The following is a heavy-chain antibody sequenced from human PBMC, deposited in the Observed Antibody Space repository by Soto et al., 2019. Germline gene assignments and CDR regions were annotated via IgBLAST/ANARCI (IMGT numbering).Heavy chain of an antibody. D-gene: IGHD3-3*01. CDR3: ARGYDFWSAYYYYGMDV. J-gene: IGHJ6*02. V-gene: IGHV1-46*01. Sequence: ASVKVSCKASGYTFTSYYMHWVRQAPGQGLEWMGIINPSGGSTSYAQKFQGRVTMTRDTSTSTVYVELSSLRSEDTAVYYCARGYDFWSAYYYYGMDVWGQGTTVTVSS. CDR2: INPSGGST. CDR1: GYTFTSYY.